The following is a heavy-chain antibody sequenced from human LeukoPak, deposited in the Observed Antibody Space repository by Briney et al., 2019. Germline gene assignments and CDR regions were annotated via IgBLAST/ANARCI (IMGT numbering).Heavy chain of an antibody. CDR2: IYSGGIT. CDR1: GFTVSTNY. CDR3: TRRHSSGSN. D-gene: IGHD6-19*01. V-gene: IGHV3-66*02. J-gene: IGHJ4*02. Sequence: GGCLRLSCAASGFTVSTNYMSWVRQAPGKGLEWVSVIYSGGITYYADSVKGRFNISRDKSKNTLYLQMNSLRPEDTALYYCTRRHSSGSNWGQGTLVTVSS.